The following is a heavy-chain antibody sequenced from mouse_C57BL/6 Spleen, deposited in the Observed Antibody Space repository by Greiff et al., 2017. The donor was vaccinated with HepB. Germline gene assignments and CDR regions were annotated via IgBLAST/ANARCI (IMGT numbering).Heavy chain of an antibody. CDR2: IHPNSGST. Sequence: QVQLQQPGAELVKPGASVKLSCKASGYTFTSYWMHWVKQRPGQGLEWIGMIHPNSGSTNYNEKFKSKATLTVDKSSSTAYMQLSSLTSEDSAVYYCARGGYYGYDYYAMDYWGQGTSVTVSS. D-gene: IGHD2-2*01. CDR3: ARGGYYGYDYYAMDY. V-gene: IGHV1-64*01. J-gene: IGHJ4*01. CDR1: GYTFTSYW.